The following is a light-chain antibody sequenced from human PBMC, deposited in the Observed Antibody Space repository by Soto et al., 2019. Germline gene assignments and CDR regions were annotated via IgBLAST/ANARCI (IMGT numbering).Light chain of an antibody. Sequence: DIQMTQSPSTLSASVGDRVTITCRASQSISSWLAWYQQKPGKAPKLLIYKASSLESGVPSRFSGSGSGTEFTPTNSSLQPDDFATYYCQQYNSYLYTFGQGTKLEIK. CDR3: QQYNSYLYT. J-gene: IGKJ2*01. CDR2: KAS. CDR1: QSISSW. V-gene: IGKV1-5*03.